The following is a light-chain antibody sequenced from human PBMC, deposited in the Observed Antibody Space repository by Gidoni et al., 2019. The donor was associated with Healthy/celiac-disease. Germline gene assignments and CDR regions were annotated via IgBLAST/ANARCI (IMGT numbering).Light chain of an antibody. V-gene: IGKV1-39*01. CDR2: AAS. J-gene: IGKJ4*01. Sequence: DIQMTQSPSSLSASVGDRVTIPCRASQSISSYLNWYQQKPGKAPKLLIYAASSLHSGVPSRFSGSGSGTDFTLTISRLQPEDFATYYCQQSYSTPLTFGGGTKVEIK. CDR1: QSISSY. CDR3: QQSYSTPLT.